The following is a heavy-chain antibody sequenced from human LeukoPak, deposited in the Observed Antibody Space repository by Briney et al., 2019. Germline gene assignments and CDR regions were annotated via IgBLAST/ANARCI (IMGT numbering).Heavy chain of an antibody. CDR2: IYQSGST. J-gene: IGHJ4*02. CDR1: GGSISSVSNS. Sequence: SETLSLTCTVSGGSISSVSNSWGWIRQPPGKGLEWIGSIYQSGSTYYNPPLKSRVTISVDTSKNQISLKLTSVTVADTAVYYCWSVDRGWFGVGEYWGQGTLVTVSS. D-gene: IGHD3-10*01. CDR3: WSVDRGWFGVGEY. V-gene: IGHV4-39*01.